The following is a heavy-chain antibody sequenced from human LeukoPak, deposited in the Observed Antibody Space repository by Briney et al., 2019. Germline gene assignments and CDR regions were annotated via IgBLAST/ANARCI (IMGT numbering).Heavy chain of an antibody. CDR3: ADHSRVGGMDV. CDR2: IVVGSGKT. J-gene: IGHJ6*03. D-gene: IGHD1-14*01. Sequence: GASVKVSYKASGFTFSNSAVQWVRQARGQRLEWIGWIVVGSGKTNYAQKFQDRVTITRDMSSGTTFLELSTLRSDDTAVYYCADHSRVGGMDVWGKGTTVTVSS. CDR1: GFTFSNSA. V-gene: IGHV1-58*01.